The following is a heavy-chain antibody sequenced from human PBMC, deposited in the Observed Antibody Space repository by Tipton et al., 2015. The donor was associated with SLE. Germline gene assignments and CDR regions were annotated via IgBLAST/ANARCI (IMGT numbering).Heavy chain of an antibody. V-gene: IGHV4-59*01. J-gene: IGHJ4*02. CDR2: IYYSGST. Sequence: TLSLTCTVSGVSISGYYWRWIRQPPGKGLEWIGDIYYSGSTNYSPSLKSRVTISVDMSKNQFSLKLTSVTAADTAVYYCARGGDRDHVDYVEHSLAYWGQGTLVTVSS. CDR1: GVSISGYY. CDR3: ARGGDRDHVDYVEHSLAY. D-gene: IGHD4-17*01.